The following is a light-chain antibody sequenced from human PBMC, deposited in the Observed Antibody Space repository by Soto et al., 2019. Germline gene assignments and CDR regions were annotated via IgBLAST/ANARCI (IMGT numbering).Light chain of an antibody. J-gene: IGKJ4*01. CDR3: QQYGSSPLT. V-gene: IGKV3-20*01. CDR1: QSVSNSY. CDR2: GAS. Sequence: EIVLTQSPGTLSLSPGERATLSCRASQSVSNSYLAWYQQKPGQSPRLLISGASSRATGIPDRFSGSGSGTDFPLTISRLEPEDFAVYYCQQYGSSPLTFGGGTKVEI.